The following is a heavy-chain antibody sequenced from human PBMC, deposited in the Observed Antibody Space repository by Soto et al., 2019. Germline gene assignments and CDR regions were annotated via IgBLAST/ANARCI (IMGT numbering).Heavy chain of an antibody. CDR1: GGTFSSYA. D-gene: IGHD4-17*01. Sequence: ASVKVSCKASGGTFSSYAISWVRQAPGQGLEWMGGIIPIFGTANYAQKFQGRVTITADESTSTAYMELNSLRAEDTAVYYCARPIYGDYAFDSWGQGTLVTV. J-gene: IGHJ4*02. CDR3: ARPIYGDYAFDS. V-gene: IGHV1-69*13. CDR2: IIPIFGTA.